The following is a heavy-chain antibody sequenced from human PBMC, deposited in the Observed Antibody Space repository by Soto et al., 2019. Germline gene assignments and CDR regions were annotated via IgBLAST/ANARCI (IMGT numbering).Heavy chain of an antibody. CDR2: ISAYNGNT. J-gene: IGHJ5*02. CDR3: AKLAAAGTGWWFDP. CDR1: GYTFTSYG. V-gene: IGHV1-18*04. D-gene: IGHD6-13*01. Sequence: ASVKVSCKASGYTFTSYGISWVRQAPGQGLEWMGWISAYNGNTNYAQKLQGRVTMTTDNSKNTLYLQMKSLRAEDTAVYYCAKLAAAGTGWWFDPWGQGTPVTVSS.